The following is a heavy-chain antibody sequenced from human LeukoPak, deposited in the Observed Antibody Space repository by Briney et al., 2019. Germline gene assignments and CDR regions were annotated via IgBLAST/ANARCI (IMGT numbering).Heavy chain of an antibody. CDR3: AKDLWDYGDYIFSSYYYYGMDV. CDR1: GFTFSSYG. J-gene: IGHJ6*02. Sequence: GGSLRLSCAASGFTFSSYGVHWVRQAPGKGLEWVSAISGGSTYYADSVKGRFTISRDNSKNTLYLQMNSLRAEDTAVYYCAKDLWDYGDYIFSSYYYYGMDVWGQGTTVTVSS. D-gene: IGHD4-17*01. CDR2: ISGGST. V-gene: IGHV3-23*01.